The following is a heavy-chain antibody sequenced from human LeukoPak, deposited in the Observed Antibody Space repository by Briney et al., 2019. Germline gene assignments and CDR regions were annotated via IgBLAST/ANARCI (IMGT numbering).Heavy chain of an antibody. CDR1: GFTLSSYS. D-gene: IGHD3-10*01. Sequence: GGSLRLSCAASGFTLSSYSMNWVRQAPGKGLEWVSSISSSSSYIYYADSVKGRFTISRDNAKNSLYLQMNSLRAEDTAVYYCARDISDGFGEEFDYWGQGTLVTVSS. V-gene: IGHV3-21*01. CDR3: ARDISDGFGEEFDY. CDR2: ISSSSSYI. J-gene: IGHJ4*02.